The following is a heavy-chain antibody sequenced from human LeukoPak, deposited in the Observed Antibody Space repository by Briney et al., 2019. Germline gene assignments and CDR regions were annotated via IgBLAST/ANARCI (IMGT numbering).Heavy chain of an antibody. CDR2: IYYSGST. CDR1: GGSISSYY. D-gene: IGHD2-15*01. J-gene: IGHJ5*02. Sequence: SETLSLTCTVSGGSISSYYWSWIRQPPGKGLEWIGYIYYSGSTNYNPSLKSRVSISVDTSKNQFSLKLSSVTAADTAVYYCARRDVGYCSGGSCYGGGNWFDPWGQETLVTVSS. V-gene: IGHV4-59*08. CDR3: ARRDVGYCSGGSCYGGGNWFDP.